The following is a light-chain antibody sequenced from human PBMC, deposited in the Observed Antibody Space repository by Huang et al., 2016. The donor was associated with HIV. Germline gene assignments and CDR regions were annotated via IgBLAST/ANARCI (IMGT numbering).Light chain of an antibody. V-gene: IGKV1-39*01. CDR3: QQTYDTPPLS. CDR2: AAS. CDR1: QSVSNY. J-gene: IGKJ4*01. Sequence: DIQMTPSPSSLSASVGDRVTITCRAGQSVSNYLNWYQHKPGMAPKLLIYAASSLQSGVPSRFSGSGSGTHFSLTISSLQPEDIATYYCQQTYDTPPLSFGGGTKVEL.